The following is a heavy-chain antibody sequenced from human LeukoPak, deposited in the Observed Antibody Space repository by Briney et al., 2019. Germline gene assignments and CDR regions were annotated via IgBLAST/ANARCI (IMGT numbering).Heavy chain of an antibody. CDR2: ISSSSSYI. Sequence: GGSLRLSCAASGFTFSSYSMNWVRQAPGKGLEWVSSISSSSSYIYYADSVKGRFTISRDNSKNTLYLQMNSLRAEDTAVYYCAKDHKVVAADNWFDPWGQGTLVTVSP. CDR1: GFTFSSYS. V-gene: IGHV3-21*04. D-gene: IGHD2-15*01. CDR3: AKDHKVVAADNWFDP. J-gene: IGHJ5*02.